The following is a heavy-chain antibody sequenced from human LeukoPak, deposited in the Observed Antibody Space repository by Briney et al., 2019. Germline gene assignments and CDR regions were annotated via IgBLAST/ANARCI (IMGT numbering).Heavy chain of an antibody. CDR1: GGSISSSSYY. V-gene: IGHV4-39*07. CDR3: ARDYRSGGSCYDS. Sequence: SGTLCLTCTVSGGSISSSSYYWGWIRQPPGKGREWIGSSYYSGSTYYNPSLKSRVTISVDTSKNQFSLKLSSVTAAETAVYYCARDYRSGGSCYDSWGPGTLVTVSS. CDR2: SYYSGST. J-gene: IGHJ5*01. D-gene: IGHD2-15*01.